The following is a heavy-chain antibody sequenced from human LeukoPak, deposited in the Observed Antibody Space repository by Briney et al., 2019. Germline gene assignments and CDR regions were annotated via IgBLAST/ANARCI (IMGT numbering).Heavy chain of an antibody. D-gene: IGHD6-19*01. CDR3: AKVRSSGWYGPGDY. J-gene: IGHJ4*02. Sequence: GGSLRLSCAASGFMFSSYAMSWVRQAPGKGLEWVSAISGSGGSTYYADSVKGRFTISRDNSKNTLYLQMNSPRAEDTAVYYCAKVRSSGWYGPGDYWGQGTLVTVSS. V-gene: IGHV3-23*01. CDR2: ISGSGGST. CDR1: GFMFSSYA.